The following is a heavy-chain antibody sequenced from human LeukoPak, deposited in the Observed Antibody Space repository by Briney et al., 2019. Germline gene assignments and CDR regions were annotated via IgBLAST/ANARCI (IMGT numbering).Heavy chain of an antibody. CDR1: GYSFTSYW. J-gene: IGHJ4*02. Sequence: GESLRISCKGSGYSFTSYWSSWVRQMHGKGLEWMGRFGPSDFYTNYSPSFQGHVTISADKSISTAYLQWSSLKASDTARYYCARLPKVYDYVWVSPGEEDYWGQGTLVTVSS. V-gene: IGHV5-10-1*01. CDR2: FGPSDFYT. CDR3: ARLPKVYDYVWVSPGEEDY. D-gene: IGHD3-16*01.